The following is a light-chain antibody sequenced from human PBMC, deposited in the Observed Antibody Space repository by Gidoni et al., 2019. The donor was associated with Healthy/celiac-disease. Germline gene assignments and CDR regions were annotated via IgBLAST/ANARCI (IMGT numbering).Light chain of an antibody. Sequence: DIQMTPSPSSLPASVGDRVTITCRASKSISSYLNWYQQKPGKAPKLLIYAASSLQSGVPSRFSGSGSGTDFTLTISSLQPEDFATYYCQQSYSTPPTFXQXTKVEIK. CDR1: KSISSY. CDR2: AAS. J-gene: IGKJ1*01. CDR3: QQSYSTPPT. V-gene: IGKV1-39*01.